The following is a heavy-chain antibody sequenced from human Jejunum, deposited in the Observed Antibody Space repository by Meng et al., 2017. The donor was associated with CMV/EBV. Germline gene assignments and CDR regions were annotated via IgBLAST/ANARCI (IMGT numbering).Heavy chain of an antibody. Sequence: CTVSGGSISDGGHYWNWIRQLPGKGLEWIGYIYYTGNTYYNPSLKSRVTMSADSAKNQLSLTLTSVTAADTAVYYCARVGSSGWGLQYWGQGALVTVSS. CDR1: GGSISDGGHY. CDR2: IYYTGNT. V-gene: IGHV4-31*03. J-gene: IGHJ4*02. D-gene: IGHD3-10*01. CDR3: ARVGSSGWGLQY.